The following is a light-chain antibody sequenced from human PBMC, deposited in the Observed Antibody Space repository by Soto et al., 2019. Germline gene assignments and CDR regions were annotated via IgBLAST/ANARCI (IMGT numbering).Light chain of an antibody. CDR3: SSFKSRITYV. V-gene: IGLV2-14*01. CDR1: SSDVGGYNS. CDR2: DVT. Sequence: QSALTQPASVSGSPGQSITISCTGTSSDVGGYNSVSWYRQDPGKAPKLMIYDVTNRPSGVSNRFSGSKSGNTASLTISGLQAEEEADYYCSSFKSRITYVFGTGTKVTV. J-gene: IGLJ1*01.